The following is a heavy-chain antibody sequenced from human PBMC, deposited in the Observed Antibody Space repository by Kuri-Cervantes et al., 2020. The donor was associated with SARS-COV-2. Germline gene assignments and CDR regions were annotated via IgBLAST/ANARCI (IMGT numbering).Heavy chain of an antibody. CDR3: TRDDFWSGYYYY. Sequence: GESLKISCTASGFTFGDYATSWVRQAPGKGLEWVGFIRSKAYGGTTEYAASVKGRFTISRDDSKSIAYLQMNSLKTEDTAVYYCTRDDFWSGYYYYWGQGTLVTVSS. CDR1: GFTFGDYA. V-gene: IGHV3-49*04. J-gene: IGHJ4*02. CDR2: IRSKAYGGTT. D-gene: IGHD3-3*01.